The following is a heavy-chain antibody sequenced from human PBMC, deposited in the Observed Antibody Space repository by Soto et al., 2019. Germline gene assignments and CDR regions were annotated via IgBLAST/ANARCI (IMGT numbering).Heavy chain of an antibody. CDR3: ARGIQYRYGMDV. D-gene: IGHD4-4*01. CDR1: GFTFTNYW. J-gene: IGHJ6*02. CDR2: INGDASNA. V-gene: IGHV3-74*01. Sequence: EVQLVESGGTSVQPGGSLRLSCAAAGFTFTNYWIHWVRQAPGKGLVWVSRINGDASNAFYADSLKGRFTISRDNAKNTVYLQLNRLGAQDTAVYFCARGIQYRYGMDVWGQGTTVTVSS.